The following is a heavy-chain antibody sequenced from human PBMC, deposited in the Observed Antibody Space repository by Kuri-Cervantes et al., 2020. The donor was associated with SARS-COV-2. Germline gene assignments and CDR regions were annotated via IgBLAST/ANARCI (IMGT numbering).Heavy chain of an antibody. CDR2: INHSGSN. CDR1: GGSFSGYY. J-gene: IGHJ6*02. V-gene: IGHV4-34*01. CDR3: AVSSGWYRGNYYYDGVDV. Sequence: GSLRLSCAVYGGSFSGYYWSWIRQPPGKGLEWIGEINHSGSNNYNPSLKSRVTVSVDTSKNQFSLKLSSVTDADTAVYYCAVSSGWYRGNYYYDGVDVWGQGTTVTVSS. D-gene: IGHD6-19*01.